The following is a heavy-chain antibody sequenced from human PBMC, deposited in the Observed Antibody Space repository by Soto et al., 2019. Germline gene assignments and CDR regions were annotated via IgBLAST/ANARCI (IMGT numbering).Heavy chain of an antibody. CDR1: GGSISSGGYY. CDR2: IYYSGST. D-gene: IGHD3-3*01. CDR3: ARDRRYTIFGVPDNWFDP. Sequence: PSETLSLTCTVSGGSISSGGYYWSWIRQHPGKGLEWIGYIYYSGSTYYNPSLKSRVTISVDTSKNQFSLKLSSVTAADTAVYYCARDRRYTIFGVPDNWFDPWGQGTLVTVS. J-gene: IGHJ5*02. V-gene: IGHV4-31*03.